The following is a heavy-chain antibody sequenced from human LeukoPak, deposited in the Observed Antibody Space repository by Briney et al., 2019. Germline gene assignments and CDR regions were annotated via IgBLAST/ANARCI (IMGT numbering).Heavy chain of an antibody. CDR1: GYTFTSYG. J-gene: IGHJ4*02. V-gene: IGHV1-18*01. Sequence: ASVKVSCKASGYTFTSYGISWVRQAPGQGLEWMGWISAYNGNTNYAQKLQGRVTMTTDTSTSTAYMELRSLRSDDTAVYYCARGTYYDFWSGYSNGFDYWGQGTLVTVSS. CDR3: ARGTYYDFWSGYSNGFDY. D-gene: IGHD3-3*01. CDR2: ISAYNGNT.